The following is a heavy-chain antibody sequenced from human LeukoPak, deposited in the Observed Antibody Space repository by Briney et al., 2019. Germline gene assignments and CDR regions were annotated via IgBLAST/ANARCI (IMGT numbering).Heavy chain of an antibody. V-gene: IGHV3-30*01. Sequence: GEFLRLSCAASGFTFSRYAMHWVRQAPGKGLEWVAVTSPDGNSQYYADSVKGRFTISRDNSKNTVFLQMNSLSTEDTAVYSCFTGSAYYYDSWGQGTLVTVSS. CDR3: FTGSAYYYDS. CDR2: TSPDGNSQ. CDR1: GFTFSRYA. D-gene: IGHD3-22*01. J-gene: IGHJ5*01.